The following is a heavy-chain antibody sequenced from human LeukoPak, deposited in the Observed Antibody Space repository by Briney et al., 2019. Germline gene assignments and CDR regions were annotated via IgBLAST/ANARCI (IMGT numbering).Heavy chain of an antibody. D-gene: IGHD6-19*01. Sequence: PSETLSLTCSVSGGSMSSFYWSWIRRPQGKELEWIGYIYYSGNTNYNPSLKSRVTISVDTSKNQFSLKLSSVTAADTAVYYCARGAGWYVYWGQGTLVTVSS. V-gene: IGHV4-59*01. CDR3: ARGAGWYVY. CDR2: IYYSGNT. CDR1: GGSMSSFY. J-gene: IGHJ4*02.